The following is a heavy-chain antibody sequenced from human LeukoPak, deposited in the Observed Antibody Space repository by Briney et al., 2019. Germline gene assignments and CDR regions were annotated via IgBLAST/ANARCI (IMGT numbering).Heavy chain of an antibody. D-gene: IGHD5-12*01. CDR1: GLTVSSNY. J-gene: IGHJ5*02. CDR3: AREASGYSNWFDP. Sequence: GGSLRLSCAASGLTVSSNYMSWVRQAPGKGLEWVSVIYSGGSTYYADSVKGRFTISRDNSKNTLYLQMNSLRAEDTAVYYCAREASGYSNWFDPWGQGTLVTVSS. CDR2: IYSGGST. V-gene: IGHV3-66*01.